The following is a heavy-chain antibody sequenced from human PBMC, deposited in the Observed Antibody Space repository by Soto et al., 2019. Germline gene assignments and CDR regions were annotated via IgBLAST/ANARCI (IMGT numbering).Heavy chain of an antibody. Sequence: QVQLVESGGGVVQPGRSLRLSCEVSGFSLSGYGMHWVRQAPGKGLEWVAVIWYDGTTKNYADSVKGRFTIFRDSSKNTVYLQMHRLKVEDTAVNYCARDVDTTSHLNWFDPWGQGVMVTVSS. D-gene: IGHD1-1*01. J-gene: IGHJ5*02. CDR1: GFSLSGYG. CDR3: ARDVDTTSHLNWFDP. CDR2: IWYDGTTK. V-gene: IGHV3-33*01.